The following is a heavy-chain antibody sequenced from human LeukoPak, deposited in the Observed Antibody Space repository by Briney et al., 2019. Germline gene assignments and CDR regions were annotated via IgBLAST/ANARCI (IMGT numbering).Heavy chain of an antibody. D-gene: IGHD1-26*01. CDR2: IRTKALGGTT. V-gene: IGHV3-49*04. Sequence: GGSLRLSCTASGFIFRDRAMSWVRQAPGKGLEWVGSIRTKALGGTTEYAASVKNRFTIPRDDSGSIAYLHMNSLKTEDTAVYYCARNSGTYPGYGMDVWGQGTTVTVSS. J-gene: IGHJ6*02. CDR1: GFIFRDRA. CDR3: ARNSGTYPGYGMDV.